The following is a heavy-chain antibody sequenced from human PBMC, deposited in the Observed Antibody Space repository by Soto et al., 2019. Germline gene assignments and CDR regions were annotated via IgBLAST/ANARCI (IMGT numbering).Heavy chain of an antibody. D-gene: IGHD6-13*01. J-gene: IGHJ4*02. CDR2: IYSAGSA. V-gene: IGHV3-66*01. CDR1: GFTVSSYY. CDR3: ARVPSSSYHYFDY. Sequence: PGGSLRLSCAASGFTVSSYYMIWVRQAPGKGLEWVSVIYSAGSADFADSVKGRFTISRDNSKNTLYLQMSSLRAEDTAVYYCARVPSSSYHYFDYWGQGTLVTVSS.